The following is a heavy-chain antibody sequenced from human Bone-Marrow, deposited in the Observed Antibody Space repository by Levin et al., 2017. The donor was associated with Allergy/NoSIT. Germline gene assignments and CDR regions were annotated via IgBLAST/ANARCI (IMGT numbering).Heavy chain of an antibody. CDR1: GFTFSNAW. D-gene: IGHD6-25*01. Sequence: SCAASGFTFSNAWMSWVRQAPGKGLEWVGRIKSKTDGGTTDYAAPVKGRFTISRDDSKNTLYLQMNSLQTEDTAVYYCTKGVGGYPYYYYGMDGWGQGTTVTVSS. CDR2: IKSKTDGGTT. J-gene: IGHJ6*02. V-gene: IGHV3-15*01. CDR3: TKGVGGYPYYYYGMDG.